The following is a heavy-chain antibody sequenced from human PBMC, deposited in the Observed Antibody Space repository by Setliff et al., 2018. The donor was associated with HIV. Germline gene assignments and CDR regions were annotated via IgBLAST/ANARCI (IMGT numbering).Heavy chain of an antibody. Sequence: AASVKVSCKASGYTFTNYYMHWVRQAPGRGLEWMGIINPSGGSTSYAQKFQGRVSMTSDASTSTVYMELSSLRSEDTAVYYCAREGNFWRVFDPWGQGTLVTVSS. CDR2: INPSGGST. D-gene: IGHD3-3*01. J-gene: IGHJ5*02. V-gene: IGHV1-46*01. CDR3: AREGNFWRVFDP. CDR1: GYTFTNYY.